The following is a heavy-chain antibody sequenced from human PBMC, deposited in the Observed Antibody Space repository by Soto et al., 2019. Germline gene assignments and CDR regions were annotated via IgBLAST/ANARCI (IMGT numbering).Heavy chain of an antibody. V-gene: IGHV3-33*01. D-gene: IGHD1-26*01. Sequence: QVQLVESGGGVVQPGRSLRLSCAASGFTFSSYGMHWVRQAPGKGLEWVAVIWYDGSNKYYADSVKGRFTISRDNSKNTLYLQMNSLRAEDTAVYYCARDSSATRYYGMDVWGQGTTVTVSS. CDR3: ARDSSATRYYGMDV. CDR2: IWYDGSNK. J-gene: IGHJ6*02. CDR1: GFTFSSYG.